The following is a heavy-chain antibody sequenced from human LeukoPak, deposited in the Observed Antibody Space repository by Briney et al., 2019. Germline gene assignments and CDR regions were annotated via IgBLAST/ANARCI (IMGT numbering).Heavy chain of an antibody. CDR3: ARGKRGKGLKTYYYDSSGYWPIDY. D-gene: IGHD3-22*01. Sequence: PSETLSLTCAVYGGSFSGYYWSWIRQPPGKGLEWSGEINHSGSTNYNPSLKSRVTISVDTSKNQFSLKLSSVTAADTAVYYCARGKRGKGLKTYYYDSSGYWPIDYWGQGTLVTVSS. CDR2: INHSGST. J-gene: IGHJ4*02. CDR1: GGSFSGYY. V-gene: IGHV4-34*01.